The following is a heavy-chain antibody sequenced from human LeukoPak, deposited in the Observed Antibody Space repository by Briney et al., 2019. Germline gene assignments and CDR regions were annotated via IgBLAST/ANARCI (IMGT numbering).Heavy chain of an antibody. CDR2: IFHSGST. Sequence: SETLSLTCAVSSGSIFSSNWWSWVRQPPGKGLEWIGQIFHSGSTSYSPSLKSRVTISMDKSKNQISLRLTSVTAADTAVYYCARSPTKRVPEDYWGQGTLVTVSS. D-gene: IGHD2-2*01. CDR3: ARSPTKRVPEDY. J-gene: IGHJ4*02. V-gene: IGHV4-4*02. CDR1: SGSIFSSNW.